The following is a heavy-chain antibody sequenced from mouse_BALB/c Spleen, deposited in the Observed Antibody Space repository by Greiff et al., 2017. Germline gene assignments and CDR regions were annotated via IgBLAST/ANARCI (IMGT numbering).Heavy chain of an antibody. Sequence: EVKLMESGGGLVKPGGSLKLSCAASGFTFSSYAMSWVRQTPEKRLEWVASISSGGSTYYPDSVKGRFTISRDNARNILYLQMSSLRSEDTAMYYCARGRTTVVVAYWYFDVWGAGTTVTVSS. V-gene: IGHV5-6-5*01. CDR3: ARGRTTVVVAYWYFDV. CDR1: GFTFSSYA. J-gene: IGHJ1*01. D-gene: IGHD1-1*01. CDR2: ISSGGST.